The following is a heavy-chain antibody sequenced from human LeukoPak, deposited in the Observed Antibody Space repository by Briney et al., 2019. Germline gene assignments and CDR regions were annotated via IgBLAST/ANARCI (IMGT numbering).Heavy chain of an antibody. Sequence: ASVKVSCKASGYTFTDYYIHWVRQAPGQGLEGMAWMNPNSGGTSYAQKFQGRVTMTRDTSISTGYMELSRLRFDDTAVYYCAINKAAKSLDYWGQGTLFTVSS. CDR3: AINKAAKSLDY. J-gene: IGHJ4*02. CDR2: MNPNSGGT. D-gene: IGHD6-25*01. CDR1: GYTFTDYY. V-gene: IGHV1-2*02.